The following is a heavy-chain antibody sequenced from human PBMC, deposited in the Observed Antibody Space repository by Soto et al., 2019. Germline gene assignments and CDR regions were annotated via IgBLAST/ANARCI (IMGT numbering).Heavy chain of an antibody. CDR1: GFTFSSYA. CDR3: ARDGCTNGVCSIRGGMDV. D-gene: IGHD2-8*01. J-gene: IGHJ6*02. V-gene: IGHV3-30-3*01. Sequence: PGGSLRLSCAASGFTFSSYAMHWVRQAPGKGLEWVAVISYGGSNKYYADSVKGRFTISRDNSKNTLYLQMNSLRAEDTAVYYCARDGCTNGVCSIRGGMDVWGQGTTVTVSS. CDR2: ISYGGSNK.